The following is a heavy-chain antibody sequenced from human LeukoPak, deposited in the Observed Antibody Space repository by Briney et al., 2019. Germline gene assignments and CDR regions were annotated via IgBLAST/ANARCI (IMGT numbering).Heavy chain of an antibody. V-gene: IGHV3-30*18. J-gene: IGHJ3*02. Sequence: GGSLRLSCAASGFTFSSYGMHWVRQAPGKGLEWVAVISYDGSNKYYADSVKGRFTISRDNSKNTLYLQMNSLRAEDTAVYYCAKGGIAVATGEDAFDIWGQGTMVTVSS. D-gene: IGHD6-19*01. CDR3: AKGGIAVATGEDAFDI. CDR2: ISYDGSNK. CDR1: GFTFSSYG.